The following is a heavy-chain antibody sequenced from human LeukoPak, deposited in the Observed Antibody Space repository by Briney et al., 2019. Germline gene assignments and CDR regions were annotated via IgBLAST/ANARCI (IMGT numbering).Heavy chain of an antibody. CDR1: GASISSSNYY. CDR2: INHSGST. D-gene: IGHD5-18*01. J-gene: IGHJ5*02. CDR3: ARIYSYGPNWFDP. Sequence: SETLSLTCAVSGASISSSNYYWGWVRQSPGKGLEWIGEINHSGSTNYNPSLKSRVTISVDTSKNQFSLKLSSVTAADTAVYYCARIYSYGPNWFDPWGQGTLVTVSS. V-gene: IGHV4-39*07.